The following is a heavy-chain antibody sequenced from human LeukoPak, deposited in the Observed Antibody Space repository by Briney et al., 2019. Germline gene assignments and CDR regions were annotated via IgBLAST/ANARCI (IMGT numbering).Heavy chain of an antibody. CDR2: IYYSGST. J-gene: IGHJ6*03. V-gene: IGHV4-59*01. D-gene: IGHD6-13*01. CDR1: GGSISSYY. CDR3: ARDQGIAAAGMYYYYYMDV. Sequence: SETLSLTCTVSGGSISSYYWSWIRQPPGKGLEWIGYIYYSGSTNYNPSLKSRVTISVDTSKNQFSLKLSSVTAADTAVYYCARDQGIAAAGMYYYYYMDVWGKGTTVTVSS.